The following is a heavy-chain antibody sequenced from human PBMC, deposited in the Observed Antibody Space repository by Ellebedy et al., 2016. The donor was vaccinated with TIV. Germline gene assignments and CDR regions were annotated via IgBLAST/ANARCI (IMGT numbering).Heavy chain of an antibody. J-gene: IGHJ5*02. CDR2: LYNTAGP. Sequence: SETLSLXCNVSGDGISSFYWSWVRQSAGKGLELIGRLYNTAGPSYNPSLKSRVTMSLDTSKTQFSLKLTSVTAADTAVYYCAMHFSRAFNPWGQGTLVTVSS. CDR3: AMHFSRAFNP. CDR1: GDGISSFY. V-gene: IGHV4-4*07.